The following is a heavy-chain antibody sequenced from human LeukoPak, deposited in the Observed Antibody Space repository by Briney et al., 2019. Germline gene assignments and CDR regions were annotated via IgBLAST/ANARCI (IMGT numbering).Heavy chain of an antibody. J-gene: IGHJ3*02. CDR2: IYTSGST. CDR1: GGSISSYY. D-gene: IGHD3-22*01. CDR3: ASEDYIDSSGYYGTI. Sequence: SETLSLTCTVSGGSISSYYWSWIRQPAGKGLEWIGRIYTSGSTNYNPSLKSRVTMSADTSKNQFSLKLSSVTAADTAVYYCASEDYIDSSGYYGTIWGQGTMVTVSS. V-gene: IGHV4-4*07.